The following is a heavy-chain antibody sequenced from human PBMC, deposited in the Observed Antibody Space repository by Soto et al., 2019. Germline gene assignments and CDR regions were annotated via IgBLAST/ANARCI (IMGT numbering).Heavy chain of an antibody. CDR3: ARAVRSYYTVGTGPIDY. Sequence: ASVKVSCKASGYTFTSYYMHWVRQAPGQGLEWMGIINPSGGSTSYAQKFQGRVTMTRDTSTSTVYMELSSLRSEDTAVYYCARAVRSYYTVGTGPIDYWGQGTLVTVSS. D-gene: IGHD1-26*01. CDR2: INPSGGST. CDR1: GYTFTSYY. V-gene: IGHV1-46*01. J-gene: IGHJ4*02.